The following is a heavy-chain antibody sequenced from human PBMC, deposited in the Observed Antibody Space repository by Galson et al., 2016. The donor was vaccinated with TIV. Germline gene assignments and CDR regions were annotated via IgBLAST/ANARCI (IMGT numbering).Heavy chain of an antibody. D-gene: IGHD2-21*01. V-gene: IGHV3-66*02. Sequence: SLRLSCAASGLCVSDNYMTWVRQAPGKGLEWVELIDSDGSTIHADSVKGRFTVSRDNSKNMVYLQMNSLRPEDTAVYFCARERRHCGNECFLRYYYGMDAWGQGTTVTVSS. CDR3: ARERRHCGNECFLRYYYGMDA. J-gene: IGHJ6*02. CDR1: GLCVSDNY. CDR2: IDSDGST.